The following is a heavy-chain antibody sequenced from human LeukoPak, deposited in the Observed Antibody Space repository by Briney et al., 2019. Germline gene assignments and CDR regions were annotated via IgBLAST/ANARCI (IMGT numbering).Heavy chain of an antibody. D-gene: IGHD2-8*01. V-gene: IGHV1-18*01. CDR3: AGSLGYCTSNVCYLKY. CDR2: ISAYNGDT. CDR1: GYSFTSYG. J-gene: IGHJ4*02. Sequence: ASVKVSCKASGYSFTSYGFSWVRQAPGQGLEWMGWISAYNGDTNYAQKLQGRVTMTTDTYTNTAYMELRSLRSDDTAVYYCAGSLGYCTSNVCYLKYWGQGTLVTVSS.